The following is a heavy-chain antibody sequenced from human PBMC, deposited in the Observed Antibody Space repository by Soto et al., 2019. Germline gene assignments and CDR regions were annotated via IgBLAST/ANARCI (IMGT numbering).Heavy chain of an antibody. V-gene: IGHV3-23*01. D-gene: IGHD6-13*01. Sequence: EVQLLESGGGLVQPGGSLRLSCAASGFTFNSYTMSWVRQAPGKGLEWVSSIRGSGGTTYYADSVKGRFTISRDNSKNTLYLEMNTPRAEDKAVYYCERFGIATPGGLDYWGQGTLVTVSS. CDR3: ERFGIATPGGLDY. CDR2: IRGSGGTT. CDR1: GFTFNSYT. J-gene: IGHJ4*02.